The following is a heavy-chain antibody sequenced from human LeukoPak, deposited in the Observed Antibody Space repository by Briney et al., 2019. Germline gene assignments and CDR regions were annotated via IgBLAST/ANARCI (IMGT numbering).Heavy chain of an antibody. Sequence: PGGSLRLSCAASGFTFSNYAMSWVRQAPGKGLEWVSAISGSGGSTYYADSVKGRFTISRDNAKNSLYLQMNSLRAEDTAVYYCARDRGRRGITMRSDAFDIWGQGTMVTVSS. V-gene: IGHV3-23*01. D-gene: IGHD3-22*01. CDR1: GFTFSNYA. CDR3: ARDRGRRGITMRSDAFDI. CDR2: ISGSGGST. J-gene: IGHJ3*02.